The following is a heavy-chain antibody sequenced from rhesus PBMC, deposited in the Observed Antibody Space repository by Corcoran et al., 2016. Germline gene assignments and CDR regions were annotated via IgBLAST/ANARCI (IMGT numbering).Heavy chain of an antibody. J-gene: IGHJ5-1*01. CDR3: ARLGTHRFDV. CDR2: IYRDSEST. Sequence: QVQLQESGPGIMKPSETLSLTCAVSGGTISSGYYYWSGIGLPPGKGLEWIGGIYRDSESTTSHPYRRSRVTMSKDTPKNQFSRKLSSVTATDTAVYYCARLGTHRFDVWGPGVLVSVSS. D-gene: IGHD5-24*01. V-gene: IGHV4S12*01. CDR1: GGTISSGYYY.